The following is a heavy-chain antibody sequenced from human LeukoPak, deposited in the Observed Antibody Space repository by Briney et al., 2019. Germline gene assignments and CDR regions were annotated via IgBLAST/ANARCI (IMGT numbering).Heavy chain of an antibody. Sequence: SETLSLTCTVSGGSISSSSYYWGWIRQPPGKGLEWIGSIYHSGTTYYNPSLKRRVTISVDTSKNQFYLKLSSVTAADTAVYYCARDSIAVAGTGSEYWGQGALVTVSS. CDR1: GGSISSSSYY. V-gene: IGHV4-39*07. CDR3: ARDSIAVAGTGSEY. CDR2: IYHSGTT. J-gene: IGHJ4*02. D-gene: IGHD6-19*01.